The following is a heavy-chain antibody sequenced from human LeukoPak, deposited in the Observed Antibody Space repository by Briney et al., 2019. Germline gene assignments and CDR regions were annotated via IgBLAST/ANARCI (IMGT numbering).Heavy chain of an antibody. CDR1: GFTFSSYA. V-gene: IGHV3-23*01. CDR2: LSGSGTST. J-gene: IGHJ4*02. CDR3: AKVAYNWISYGPFDY. Sequence: GGSLRLSCAASGFTFSSYAMSWVRQAPGKGLEWVSALSGSGTSTYYADSVKGRFIISRDNSKNTLYLQMNSLRAEDTALYYCAKVAYNWISYGPFDYWGQGTLVTVSS. D-gene: IGHD1-20*01.